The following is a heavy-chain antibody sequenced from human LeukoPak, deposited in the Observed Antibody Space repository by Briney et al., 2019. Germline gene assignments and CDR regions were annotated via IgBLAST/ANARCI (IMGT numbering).Heavy chain of an antibody. V-gene: IGHV1-8*01. D-gene: IGHD3-22*01. CDR3: AREESYYDSSGYYLNY. J-gene: IGHJ4*02. Sequence: GASVKVSCKASGYTFTRYDINWVRQATGQGLEWRGWMNPNSGNTGYAQKFQGRVTMTRNTSISTAYMELSSLRSEDTAVYYCAREESYYDSSGYYLNYWGQGTLVTVSS. CDR1: GYTFTRYD. CDR2: MNPNSGNT.